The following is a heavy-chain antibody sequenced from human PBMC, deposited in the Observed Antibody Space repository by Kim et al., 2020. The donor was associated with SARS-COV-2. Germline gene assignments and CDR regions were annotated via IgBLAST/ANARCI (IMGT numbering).Heavy chain of an antibody. Sequence: DSVKGRFTISRDNSKNSLYLQMNSLRTEDTALYYCAKDPGYSSGTDAFDIWGQGTMVTVSS. D-gene: IGHD6-19*01. CDR3: AKDPGYSSGTDAFDI. J-gene: IGHJ3*02. V-gene: IGHV3-43*01.